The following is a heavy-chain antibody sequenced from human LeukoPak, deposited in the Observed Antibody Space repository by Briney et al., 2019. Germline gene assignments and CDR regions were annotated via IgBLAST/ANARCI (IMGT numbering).Heavy chain of an antibody. CDR1: GESFSGYY. D-gene: IGHD6-6*01. J-gene: IGHJ4*02. Sequence: SETLSLTCAVYGESFSGYYWSRIRQPPGKGLEWIGEINHSGSTNYNPSLKSRVTISVDTSKNQFSLKLSSVTAADTAVYYCARRRSSIAAHIDYWGQGTLVTVSS. CDR3: ARRRSSIAAHIDY. V-gene: IGHV4-34*01. CDR2: INHSGST.